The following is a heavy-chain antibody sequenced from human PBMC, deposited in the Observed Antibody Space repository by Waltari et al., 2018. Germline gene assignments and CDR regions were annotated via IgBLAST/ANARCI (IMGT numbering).Heavy chain of an antibody. V-gene: IGHV1-3*03. CDR2: INAGNGNT. Sequence: QVQLVQSGAEVKKPGASVKVSCKASGYTFTSYAMHWVRPAPGQRLEWMGWINAGNGNTKYSQEFQGRVTITRDTSASTAYMELSSLRSEDMAVYYCARGPICGGDCYQFDYWGQGTLVTVSS. CDR1: GYTFTSYA. D-gene: IGHD2-21*01. CDR3: ARGPICGGDCYQFDY. J-gene: IGHJ4*02.